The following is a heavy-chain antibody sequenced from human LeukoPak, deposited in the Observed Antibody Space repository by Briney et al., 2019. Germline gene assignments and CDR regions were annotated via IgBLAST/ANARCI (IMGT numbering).Heavy chain of an antibody. CDR2: IVPIFGTA. D-gene: IGHD6-19*01. J-gene: IGHJ4*02. Sequence: ASVKVSCKASGGTFSSYAISWVRQAPGQGLEWMGRIVPIFGTANYAQKFQGRVTITTDESTSTAYMELSSLRSEDTAVYYGTRESTGYSSGWLYWGQGALVTVSS. V-gene: IGHV1-69*05. CDR1: GGTFSSYA. CDR3: TRESTGYSSGWLY.